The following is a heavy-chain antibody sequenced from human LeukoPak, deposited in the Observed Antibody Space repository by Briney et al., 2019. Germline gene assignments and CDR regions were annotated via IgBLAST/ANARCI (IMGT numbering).Heavy chain of an antibody. CDR3: ARGKSVATAPRHPFDY. D-gene: IGHD5-12*01. V-gene: IGHV1-18*01. CDR2: ISGYNYNT. CDR1: GYSSTSYG. Sequence: ASVKVSCKASGYSSTSYGISWVRQAPGQGLEWMGWISGYNYNTNYAQKFRGRVTMTTDTSTNTVDMELRSLRSDDTAVYYCARGKSVATAPRHPFDYWGQGTLVTVSS. J-gene: IGHJ4*02.